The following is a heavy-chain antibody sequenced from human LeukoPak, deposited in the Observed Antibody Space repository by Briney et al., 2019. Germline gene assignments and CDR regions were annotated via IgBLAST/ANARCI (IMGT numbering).Heavy chain of an antibody. V-gene: IGHV3-48*03. CDR1: GFTFSSYE. D-gene: IGHD1-26*01. CDR2: ISSSGSTI. J-gene: IGHJ4*02. CDR3: AREGQWDLFDY. Sequence: QPGGSLRLSCAASGFTFSSYEMNWVRQAPGKGLEWVSYISSSGSTIYYADSVKGRFTISRDNAKNSLYLQMNSLRAEDTAVYYCAREGQWDLFDYWGQGTLVTVPS.